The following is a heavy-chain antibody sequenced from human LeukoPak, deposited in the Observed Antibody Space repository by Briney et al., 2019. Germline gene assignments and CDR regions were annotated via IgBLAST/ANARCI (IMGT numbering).Heavy chain of an antibody. D-gene: IGHD3-22*01. Sequence: ASVKVSCKASGYTFTSYDINWVRQATGQGLEWMGWMNPNSGNTGYAQMFQGRVTMTRNTSISTAYMERSSLRSEDTAVYYCARVTALSDSPLDYWGQGTLVTVSS. J-gene: IGHJ4*02. CDR2: MNPNSGNT. V-gene: IGHV1-8*01. CDR3: ARVTALSDSPLDY. CDR1: GYTFTSYD.